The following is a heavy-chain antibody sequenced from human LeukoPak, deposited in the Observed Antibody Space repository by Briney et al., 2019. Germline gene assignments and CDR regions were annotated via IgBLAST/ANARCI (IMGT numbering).Heavy chain of an antibody. CDR2: ISYDGSNK. CDR3: AAEGGSWYGEYFQH. Sequence: GGSLRLSCAASGFTFSSYAMHWARQAPGKGLEWVAVISYDGSNKYYADSVKGRFTISRDNSKNTLYLQVNSLRAEDTAVYYYAAEGGSWYGEYFQHWGQGTLVTVSS. J-gene: IGHJ1*01. D-gene: IGHD6-13*01. CDR1: GFTFSSYA. V-gene: IGHV3-30*01.